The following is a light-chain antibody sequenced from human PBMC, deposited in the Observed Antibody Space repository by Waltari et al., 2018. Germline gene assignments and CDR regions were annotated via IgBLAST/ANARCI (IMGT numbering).Light chain of an antibody. CDR1: NSNIGSNY. CDR2: RSN. Sequence: QSVLTQPPSASGTPGQRVTISSSGSNSNIGSNYVYWYQQLPGTAPKLLIYRSNQRLSGVPDRFSASMSGTASSLAISGLRSEDEADYYCAAWDDSLSAWIFGGGTKLTVL. J-gene: IGLJ2*01. V-gene: IGLV1-47*01. CDR3: AAWDDSLSAWI.